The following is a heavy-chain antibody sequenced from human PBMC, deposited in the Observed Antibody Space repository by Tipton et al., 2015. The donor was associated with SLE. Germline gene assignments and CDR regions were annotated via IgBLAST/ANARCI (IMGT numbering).Heavy chain of an antibody. CDR3: ARKSTALLSWAFDI. Sequence: GLVKPSETLSLTCAVYGGPFSGYYWSWIRQPPGKGLEWIGEINHSGNTNYNPSLKSRVTISFDTSKNQFSLKLSSVTAADTAVYYCARKSTALLSWAFDIWGQGTMVTVSS. CDR1: GGPFSGYY. J-gene: IGHJ3*02. CDR2: INHSGNT. V-gene: IGHV4-34*01. D-gene: IGHD4-17*01.